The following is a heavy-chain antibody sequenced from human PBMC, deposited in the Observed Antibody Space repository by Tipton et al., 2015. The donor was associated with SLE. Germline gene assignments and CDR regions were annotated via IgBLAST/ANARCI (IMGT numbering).Heavy chain of an antibody. CDR2: VYPSGTT. J-gene: IGHJ3*02. CDR1: CGSITSNSYY. CDR3: ARPMMTMVRGLIEKAPVAIDI. D-gene: IGHD3-10*01. V-gene: IGHV4-39*07. Sequence: TLSLTCTVSCGSITSNSYYWGWIRQPPGKGLEWIGSVYPSGTTHYKPSLKSRLTISLDTSKNHFSLRLNSVTAADTAVYYCARPMMTMVRGLIEKAPVAIDIWGRGTMVTVSS.